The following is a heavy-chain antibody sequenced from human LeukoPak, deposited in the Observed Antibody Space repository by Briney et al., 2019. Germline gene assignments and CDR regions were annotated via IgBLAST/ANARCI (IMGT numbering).Heavy chain of an antibody. CDR3: ARGYSGVVPAAHPDF. D-gene: IGHD2-2*01. CDR1: GYTFTTYA. V-gene: IGHV1-3*01. CDR2: ISVGDGNT. Sequence: ASVKVSCKASGYTFTTYAIHWVRQAPGQGLQWMGWISVGDGNTNYSQKFQGRATLTRDTSASTAYMELTSLISEDTAVYYCARGYSGVVPAAHPDFWGQGTPVTVSS. J-gene: IGHJ4*02.